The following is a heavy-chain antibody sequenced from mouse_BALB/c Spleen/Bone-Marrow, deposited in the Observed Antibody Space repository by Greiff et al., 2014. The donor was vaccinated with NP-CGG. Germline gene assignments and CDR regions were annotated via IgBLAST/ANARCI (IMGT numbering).Heavy chain of an antibody. CDR2: IYPGDGDT. V-gene: IGHV1-80*01. CDR1: GYAFSSYW. D-gene: IGHD1-1*01. CDR3: ARRGYYGSSYYFDY. J-gene: IGHJ2*01. Sequence: VNLVESGAELVRPGSSVKISCKASGYAFSSYWMNWVKQRPGQGLEWIGQIYPGDGDTNYNGKFKGKATLTADKSSSTAYMQLSSLTSEDSAVYFCARRGYYGSSYYFDYWGQGTTLTVSS.